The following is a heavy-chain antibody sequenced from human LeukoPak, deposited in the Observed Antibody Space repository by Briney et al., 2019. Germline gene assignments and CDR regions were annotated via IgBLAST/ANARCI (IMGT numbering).Heavy chain of an antibody. CDR1: GYTFTGYY. Sequence: ASVKVSCKASGYTFTGYYMHWVRQAPGQGLEWMGWINPNSGGTNYAQKFQGRVTMTRDTSISTAYMELSRLRSEDTAVYYCASSPVVPAAINYYYMDVWGKGTTVTVSS. CDR2: INPNSGGT. D-gene: IGHD2-2*02. V-gene: IGHV1-2*02. J-gene: IGHJ6*03. CDR3: ASSPVVPAAINYYYMDV.